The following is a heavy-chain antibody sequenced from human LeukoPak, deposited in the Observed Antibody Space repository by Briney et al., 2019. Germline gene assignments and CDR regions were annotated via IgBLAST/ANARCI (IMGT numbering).Heavy chain of an antibody. J-gene: IGHJ3*02. CDR1: GFTFSSYG. CDR3: AKSRSGYYQLAFDI. V-gene: IGHV3-30*02. Sequence: GGSLRLSCAASGFTFSSYGMHWVRKAPGKGLEWVAFIRYDGSNKYYADSVKGRFTISRDNSKNTLYLQMNSLRAEDTAVYYCAKSRSGYYQLAFDIWGQGTMLTVSS. CDR2: IRYDGSNK. D-gene: IGHD3-22*01.